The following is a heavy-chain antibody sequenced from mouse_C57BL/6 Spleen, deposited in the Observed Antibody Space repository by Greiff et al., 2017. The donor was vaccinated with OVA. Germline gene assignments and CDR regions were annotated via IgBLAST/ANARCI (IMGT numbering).Heavy chain of an antibody. V-gene: IGHV5-9-1*02. CDR2: ISSGGDYI. J-gene: IGHJ3*01. D-gene: IGHD1-1*01. CDR3: TRDRGDYYGSSPFAY. CDR1: GFTFSSYA. Sequence: EVQVVESGEGLVKPGGSLKLSCAASGFTFSSYAMSWVRQTPEKRLEWVAYISSGGDYIYYADTVKGRFTISRDNARNTLYLQMSSLKSEDTAMYYCTRDRGDYYGSSPFAYWGQGTLVTVSA.